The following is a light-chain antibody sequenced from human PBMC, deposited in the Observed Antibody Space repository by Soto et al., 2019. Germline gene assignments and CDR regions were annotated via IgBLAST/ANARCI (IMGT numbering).Light chain of an antibody. CDR3: QQRSNWSPGT. V-gene: IGKV3-11*02. CDR1: QSVSID. CDR2: DAS. J-gene: IGKJ4*01. Sequence: EIVMTQSPDTLSVSPGERATLPCRASQSVSIDLSWYQQTPGQAPRLLIYDASNRATGIPARFSGSRSGRDFTLTIISLEPEDYAVYYYQQRSNWSPGTFGGGTKVDIK.